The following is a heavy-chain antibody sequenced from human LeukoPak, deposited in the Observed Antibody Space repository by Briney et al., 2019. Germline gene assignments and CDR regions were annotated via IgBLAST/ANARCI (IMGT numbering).Heavy chain of an antibody. J-gene: IGHJ4*02. CDR1: GFTFSSYG. Sequence: GGSLRLSCAASGFTFSSYGMHWVRQAPGKGLEWVAVIWYDGSNKYYADSVKGRFTISRDNSKNTLYLQMNSLRAEDRAVYYCARTMYQPLLYFDDWGQGSLVTVSS. V-gene: IGHV3-33*01. D-gene: IGHD2-2*01. CDR2: IWYDGSNK. CDR3: ARTMYQPLLYFDD.